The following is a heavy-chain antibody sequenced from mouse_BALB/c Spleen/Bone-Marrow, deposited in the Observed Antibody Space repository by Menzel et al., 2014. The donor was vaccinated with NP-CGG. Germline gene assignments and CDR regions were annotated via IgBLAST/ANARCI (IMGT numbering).Heavy chain of an antibody. CDR2: IDPSDSYT. Sequence: QVQLQQSGAEFVKPGASVKLSCKASGYTFTTYWMHWVKQRPGQGLEWIGQIDPSDSYTNYSQKFKGKVTLTVDKSSSTAYMQLSSLSTEDSAVYYCARGGDNYAWFPYWGQGTLVTVSA. J-gene: IGHJ3*01. V-gene: IGHV1-69*02. CDR3: ARGGDNYAWFPY. D-gene: IGHD1-3*01. CDR1: GYTFTTYW.